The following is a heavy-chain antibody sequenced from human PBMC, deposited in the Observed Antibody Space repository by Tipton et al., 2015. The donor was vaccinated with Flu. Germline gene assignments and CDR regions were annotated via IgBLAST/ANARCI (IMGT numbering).Heavy chain of an antibody. Sequence: TLSLTCTVSCGSISSYYWGWIRQPPGKGLEWIGYIYSSGSTNYNPSLKSRVTISVDTSKNQFSLKLSSVTAADTAVYYCARGEGGASFDYWGQGTLVTVSS. CDR3: ARGEGGASFDY. J-gene: IGHJ4*02. D-gene: IGHD3-16*01. CDR1: CGSISSYY. V-gene: IGHV4-59*01. CDR2: IYSSGST.